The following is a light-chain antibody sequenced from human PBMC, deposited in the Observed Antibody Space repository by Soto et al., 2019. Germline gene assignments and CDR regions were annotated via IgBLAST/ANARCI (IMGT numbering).Light chain of an antibody. Sequence: DIQMTQSPSSLSASVGDRVTITCRASQSISSYLNWYQQKPGKAPKLLIYAASFLQSGVPSRFTGSGSGTDFTLTISSLQPEDFATYYCQRRKTFGQGTKVEIK. CDR2: AAS. J-gene: IGKJ1*01. V-gene: IGKV1-39*01. CDR1: QSISSY. CDR3: QRRKT.